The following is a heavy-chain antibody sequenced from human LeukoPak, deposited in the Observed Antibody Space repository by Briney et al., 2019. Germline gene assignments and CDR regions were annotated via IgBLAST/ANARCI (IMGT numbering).Heavy chain of an antibody. D-gene: IGHD3-22*01. CDR2: IYSGGST. V-gene: IGHV3-53*04. Sequence: PGGSLRLSCAASGFTVSSNYMSWVRQAPGKGLEWVSVIYSGGSTYYADSVKGRFTISRHNSKNTLYLQMNSLRAEDTALYYCTTATVDSSGYPRYFDYWGQGTLVTVSS. CDR3: TTATVDSSGYPRYFDY. J-gene: IGHJ4*02. CDR1: GFTVSSNY.